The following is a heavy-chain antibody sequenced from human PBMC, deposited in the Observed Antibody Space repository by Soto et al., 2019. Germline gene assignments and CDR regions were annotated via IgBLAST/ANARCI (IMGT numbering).Heavy chain of an antibody. CDR2: ISYDGSNK. V-gene: IGHV3-30-3*01. Sequence: QVQLVESGGGVVQPGRSLRLSCAASGFTFSSYAMHWVRQAPGKGLEWVAVISYDGSNKYYADSVKGRFTISRDNSKNTLYLQMNSLRAEDTAVYYCARSWGGAFGARNYYYYGMDVW. CDR3: ARSWGGAFGARNYYYYGMDV. CDR1: GFTFSSYA. J-gene: IGHJ6*01. D-gene: IGHD3-3*01.